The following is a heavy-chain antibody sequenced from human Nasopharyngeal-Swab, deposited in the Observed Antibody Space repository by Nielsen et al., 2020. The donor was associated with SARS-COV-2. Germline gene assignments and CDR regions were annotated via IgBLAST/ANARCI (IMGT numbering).Heavy chain of an antibody. J-gene: IGHJ6*02. CDR2: IIPILGIA. D-gene: IGHD2-21*02. CDR3: ALAYCGGDCFIGGMDV. Sequence: SVKVSRKASGGTFSSYAISWVRQAPGQGLEWMGGIIPILGIANYAQKFQGRVTITADKSTSTAYMELSSLRSEDTAVYYCALAYCGGDCFIGGMDVWGQGTTVTVSS. CDR1: GGTFSSYA. V-gene: IGHV1-69*10.